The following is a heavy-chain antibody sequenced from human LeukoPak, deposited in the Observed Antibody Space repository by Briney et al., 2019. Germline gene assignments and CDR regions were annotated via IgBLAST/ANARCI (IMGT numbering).Heavy chain of an antibody. J-gene: IGHJ4*02. CDR2: IKQDGSEK. CDR3: ARDRDYDSSGYYYPMAD. CDR1: GFTFNSYW. Sequence: GRSLRLSCAASGFTFNSYWMSWVRQAPGKGLEWVANIKQDGSEKYYVDSVKGRFTISRDNAKNSLYLQMNSLRAEDTAVYYCARDRDYDSSGYYYPMADWGQGTLVTVSS. V-gene: IGHV3-7*01. D-gene: IGHD3-22*01.